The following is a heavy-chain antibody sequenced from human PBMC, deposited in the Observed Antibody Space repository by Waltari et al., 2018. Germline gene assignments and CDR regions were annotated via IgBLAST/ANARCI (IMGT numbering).Heavy chain of an antibody. J-gene: IGHJ4*02. Sequence: QVQLVQSGAEVKNPGASVKVSCKASGYTFSDYFINWVRQAPGQGLEWMGWINPNSGVTKYAQSFQGRVTMTRDTSINTVYMELSILRSDDTALYYCAAVIRPGRTLPWGYWDQGTLVTVSS. D-gene: IGHD7-27*01. CDR2: INPNSGVT. V-gene: IGHV1-2*02. CDR3: AAVIRPGRTLPWGY. CDR1: GYTFSDYF.